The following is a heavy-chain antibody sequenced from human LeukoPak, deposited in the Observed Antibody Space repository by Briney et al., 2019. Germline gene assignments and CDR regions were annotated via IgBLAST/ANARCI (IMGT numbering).Heavy chain of an antibody. V-gene: IGHV4-38-2*02. J-gene: IGHJ4*02. CDR3: ARVSDDEHGGNSGAIYFES. CDR1: GYSIMSTFY. D-gene: IGHD4-23*01. Sequence: SETLSLTCTVSGYSIMSTFYWGWIRQCPGKGLEWIGNVYHSGSTYSNPSLRSRVTISVDTSKNQFSLKLSSVTAADTAVYYCARVSDDEHGGNSGAIYFESWGQGTVVTVSS. CDR2: VYHSGST.